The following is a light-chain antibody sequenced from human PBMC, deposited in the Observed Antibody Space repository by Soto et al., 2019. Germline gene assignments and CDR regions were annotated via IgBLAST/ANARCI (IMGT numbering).Light chain of an antibody. CDR2: DAS. Sequence: VMTQSPGTLSASPGERDTLSCRASQSVSSNLAWYQQKPGQAPRLLIYDASTRATGIPARFSGSGSGTDFTLSISSLQSEDFAVYFCQQYNTSPPYTFGQGTKLEI. CDR3: QQYNTSPPYT. CDR1: QSVSSN. J-gene: IGKJ2*01. V-gene: IGKV3-15*01.